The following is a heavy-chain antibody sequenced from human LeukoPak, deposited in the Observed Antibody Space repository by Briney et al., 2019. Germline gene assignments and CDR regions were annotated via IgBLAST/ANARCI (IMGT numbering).Heavy chain of an antibody. J-gene: IGHJ4*02. CDR1: GFTFSDHY. Sequence: PGGSLRLSCAASGFTFSDHYMDWVRQAPGKGLEWVGRTRNKANSYTIEYAASVKGRFTISRDDSKNSLYLQMNSLKTEDTAVYYCARGDYGDYNGYFDYWGQGTLVTVSS. CDR3: ARGDYGDYNGYFDY. D-gene: IGHD4-17*01. CDR2: TRNKANSYTI. V-gene: IGHV3-72*01.